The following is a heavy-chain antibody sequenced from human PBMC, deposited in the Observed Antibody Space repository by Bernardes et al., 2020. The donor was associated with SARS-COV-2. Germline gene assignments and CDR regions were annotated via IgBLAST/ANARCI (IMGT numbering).Heavy chain of an antibody. Sequence: SETLSLTCTASGDSFSHYYWSWIRQSAGKGLEWIGRIYTSGNTNYNPSLKSRVSMSVDTSKNQFSLKLSSVTAADTAVYYCARAYSSSVGGSYFNPFDIWGRGTTVTVSS. V-gene: IGHV4-4*07. J-gene: IGHJ3*02. CDR2: IYTSGNT. CDR1: GDSFSHYY. CDR3: ARAYSSSVGGSYFNPFDI. D-gene: IGHD6-19*01.